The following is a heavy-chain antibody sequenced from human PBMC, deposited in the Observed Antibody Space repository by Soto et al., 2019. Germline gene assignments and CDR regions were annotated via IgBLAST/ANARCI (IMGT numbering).Heavy chain of an antibody. CDR2: ISYDGSNK. J-gene: IGHJ2*01. D-gene: IGHD6-19*01. CDR1: GFTFSSYG. Sequence: PGGSLRLSCAASGFTFSSYGMHWFRQAPGKGLEWVAVISYDGSNKYYADSVKGRFTISRDNSKNTLYLQMNSLRAEDTAVYYCAKDRGLDYWYFDLWGRGTLVTVSS. V-gene: IGHV3-30*18. CDR3: AKDRGLDYWYFDL.